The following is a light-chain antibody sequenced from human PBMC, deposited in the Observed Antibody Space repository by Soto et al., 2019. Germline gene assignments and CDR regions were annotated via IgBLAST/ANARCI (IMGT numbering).Light chain of an antibody. Sequence: QSVLAQPSSVSGSPGQSITISCTGTNNDVGYYFLVSWYQHHPGRAPKLIIYEVTKRPSGISNRFSGSKSGNTASLTISGLQAEDEAHYYCCSYAGRYTPIYVYGNGTKVTVL. CDR2: EVT. CDR1: NNDVGYYFL. CDR3: CSYAGRYTPIYV. V-gene: IGLV2-23*02. J-gene: IGLJ1*01.